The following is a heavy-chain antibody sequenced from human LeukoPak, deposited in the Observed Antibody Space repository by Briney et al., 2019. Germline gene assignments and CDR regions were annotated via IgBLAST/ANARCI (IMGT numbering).Heavy chain of an antibody. Sequence: PGGSLRLSCAASGFTCSSYWMNWVRQAPGKGLEWVANINQDGSDKYYVDSVKGRFTISRDNAKRSLYLQMNSLRAEDTAVYYCARDLFSYGANQDDFWGQGTLVTVSS. CDR3: ARDLFSYGANQDDF. J-gene: IGHJ4*02. V-gene: IGHV3-7*01. CDR2: INQDGSDK. CDR1: GFTCSSYW. D-gene: IGHD5-18*01.